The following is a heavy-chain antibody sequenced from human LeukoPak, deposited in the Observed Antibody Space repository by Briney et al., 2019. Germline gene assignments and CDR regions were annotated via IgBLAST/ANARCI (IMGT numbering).Heavy chain of an antibody. CDR3: ARRGRTPFYDY. V-gene: IGHV5-51*01. J-gene: IGHJ4*02. CDR2: FRADSQI. Sequence: GESLKISCQTSGYYFTDYWIGWVRQKPGRGLEGMGIFRADSQITYMPCFQGQVTFSADRSKDTAYLRWSSLKASDTAMYYCARRGRTPFYDYWGQGTLVTVSP. CDR1: GYYFTDYW. D-gene: IGHD1/OR15-1a*01.